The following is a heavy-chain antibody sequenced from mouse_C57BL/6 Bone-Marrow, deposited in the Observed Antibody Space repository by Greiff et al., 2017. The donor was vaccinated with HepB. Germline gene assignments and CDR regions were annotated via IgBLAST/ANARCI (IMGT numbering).Heavy chain of an antibody. CDR3: ARGYDWAY. V-gene: IGHV1-59*01. Sequence: QVQLQQPGAELVRPGTSVKLSCKASGYTFTSYWMHWVKQRPGQGLEWIGVIDPSDSYTNYNQKFKGKATLTVDTSSSTAYMQLSSLTSEDSAVYYCARGYDWAYWGQGTLVTVSA. J-gene: IGHJ3*01. D-gene: IGHD2-4*01. CDR1: GYTFTSYW. CDR2: IDPSDSYT.